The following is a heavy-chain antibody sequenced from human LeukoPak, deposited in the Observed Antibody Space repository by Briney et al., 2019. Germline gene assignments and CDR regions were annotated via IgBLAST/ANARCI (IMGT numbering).Heavy chain of an antibody. J-gene: IGHJ4*02. CDR1: GFTFGTYA. CDR3: AREHDTLAGFALDY. CDR2: IHAGNGNT. Sequence: ASVKVSCKTSGFTFGTYAIQWVRQAPGQSLEWMGWIHAGNGNTKYSPNVQGRVTISRDTSASTAYLELDSLRSEDTAVYYCAREHDTLAGFALDYWGQGTLITVSS. D-gene: IGHD3-9*01. V-gene: IGHV1-3*01.